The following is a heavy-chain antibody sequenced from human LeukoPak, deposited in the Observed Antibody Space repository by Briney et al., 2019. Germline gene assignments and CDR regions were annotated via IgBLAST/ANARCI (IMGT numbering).Heavy chain of an antibody. CDR1: GFTFSSYG. CDR3: EKTTYEILTGYFN. CDR2: IRYDGSNK. V-gene: IGHV3-30*02. J-gene: IGHJ4*02. D-gene: IGHD3-9*01. Sequence: GGSLRLSCAASGFTFSSYGMHWVRQAPGKGLEWVAFIRYDGSNKYYADSVKGRFTISRDNSKNTLYLQMNSLRAEDTAVFFCEKTTYEILTGYFNWGQGTLVTVSS.